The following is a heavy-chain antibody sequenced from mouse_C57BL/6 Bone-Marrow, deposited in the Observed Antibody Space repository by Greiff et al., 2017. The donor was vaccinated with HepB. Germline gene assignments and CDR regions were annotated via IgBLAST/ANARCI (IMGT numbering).Heavy chain of an antibody. CDR1: GFTFSSYG. J-gene: IGHJ4*01. Sequence: DVHLVESGGDLVKPGGSLKLSCAASGFTFSSYGMSWVRQTPDKRLEWVATISSGGSYTYYPDSVKGRFTISRDNAKNTLYLQMSSLKSEDTAMYYCARDYDYRPMDYWGQGTSVTVSS. CDR2: ISSGGSYT. CDR3: ARDYDYRPMDY. V-gene: IGHV5-6*01. D-gene: IGHD2-4*01.